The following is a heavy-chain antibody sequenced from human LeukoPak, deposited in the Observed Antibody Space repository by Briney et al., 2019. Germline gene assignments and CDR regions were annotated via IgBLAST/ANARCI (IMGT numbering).Heavy chain of an antibody. Sequence: GGSLRLSCAASGFTFSDYYMSWIRQAPGKGLEWVSYISSSGSTIYYADSVKGRFTISRDNAKNSLYLQMNSLRAEDTAVYYCAGDYGDYLSPPVPCKMDVWGKGTTVTVSS. D-gene: IGHD4-17*01. J-gene: IGHJ6*04. CDR3: AGDYGDYLSPPVPCKMDV. V-gene: IGHV3-11*04. CDR2: ISSSGSTI. CDR1: GFTFSDYY.